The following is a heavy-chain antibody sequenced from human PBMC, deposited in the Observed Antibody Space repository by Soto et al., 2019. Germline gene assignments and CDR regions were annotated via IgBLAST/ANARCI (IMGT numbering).Heavy chain of an antibody. Sequence: RASVKVSCKASGYTFTTYAMQWVRQAPGQGLEWLGWINVGNGNTKYSQKFQGRLTITRDTSATTAYMELSSLQFEDTAVYYCARSKRFFDWLSPFDYWGQGALVTVSS. V-gene: IGHV1-3*01. CDR1: GYTFTTYA. CDR2: INVGNGNT. D-gene: IGHD3-9*01. CDR3: ARSKRFFDWLSPFDY. J-gene: IGHJ4*02.